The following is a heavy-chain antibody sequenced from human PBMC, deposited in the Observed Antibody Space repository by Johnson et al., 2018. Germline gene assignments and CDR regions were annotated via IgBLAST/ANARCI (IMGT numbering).Heavy chain of an antibody. Sequence: EVQLLESGGGLVQPGGSLSLPCAGSGFTIHDNFMSWVRQAPGKGLEWVSLMDSAGRTYDADSVRGRFTIPRDNSMNTLLLQMNTLRDDDTAVYYCARGGGAYWGQGTLVTVSS. CDR1: GFTIHDNF. J-gene: IGHJ4*02. V-gene: IGHV3-66*02. D-gene: IGHD3-16*01. CDR3: ARGGGAY. CDR2: MDSAGRT.